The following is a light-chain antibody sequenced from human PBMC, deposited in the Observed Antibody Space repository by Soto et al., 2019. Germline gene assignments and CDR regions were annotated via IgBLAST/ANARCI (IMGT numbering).Light chain of an antibody. V-gene: IGLV1-44*01. CDR2: SNN. CDR1: SSNIGSNT. CDR3: AAWDDSLNGL. Sequence: QSALTQPPSASGTPGQRVTISCSGSSSNIGSNTVNWYQQLPGTATKLLIYSNNQRPSGVPDRFSGSKSGTSASLAISGLQSEDEADYYCAAWDDSLNGLFGGGTKLTVL. J-gene: IGLJ3*02.